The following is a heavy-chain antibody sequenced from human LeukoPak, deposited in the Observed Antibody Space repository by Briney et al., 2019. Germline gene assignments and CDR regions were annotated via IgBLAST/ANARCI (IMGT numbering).Heavy chain of an antibody. CDR3: ERYDSSGFGYCYYGMDV. CDR2: IIPIFGTA. V-gene: IGHV1-69*13. CDR1: GGTFSSYA. D-gene: IGHD3-22*01. J-gene: IGHJ6*02. Sequence: ASVKVSCKASGGTFSSYAISWVRQAPGQGLEWMGGIIPIFGTANYAQKFQGRVTITADESTSTAYMELSSLRSEDTAVYYCERYDSSGFGYCYYGMDVWGQGTTVTVSS.